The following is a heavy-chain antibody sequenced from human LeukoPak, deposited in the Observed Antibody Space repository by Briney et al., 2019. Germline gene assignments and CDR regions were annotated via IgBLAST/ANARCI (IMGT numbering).Heavy chain of an antibody. CDR1: GFTFSSYA. J-gene: IGHJ4*02. CDR2: ISGSGGST. Sequence: GGSLRLSCAASGFTFSSYAMSWVRQAPGKGLEWVSAISGSGGSTYYADSVKGRFTISRDNSKNTMYLQMNSLRVEDTAVYFCARGDRFCSGGSCYPLDYWGQGTLVTVSS. D-gene: IGHD2-15*01. CDR3: ARGDRFCSGGSCYPLDY. V-gene: IGHV3-23*01.